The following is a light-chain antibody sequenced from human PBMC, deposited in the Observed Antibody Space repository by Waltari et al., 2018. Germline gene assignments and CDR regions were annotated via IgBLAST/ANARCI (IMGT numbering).Light chain of an antibody. CDR2: DVT. Sequence: QSALTQPASVSGSPGQSITLSCTGTSTDVGGYNYVSWYQHHPCKDPKLMIYDVTKRPSGVSDRFSGSKSGNTASLTITGLQAGDEADYYCSSYTSNSVVFGGGTKLTVL. J-gene: IGLJ2*01. V-gene: IGLV2-14*03. CDR3: SSYTSNSVV. CDR1: STDVGGYNY.